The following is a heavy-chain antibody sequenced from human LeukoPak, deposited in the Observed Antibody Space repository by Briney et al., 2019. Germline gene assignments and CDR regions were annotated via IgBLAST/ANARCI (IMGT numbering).Heavy chain of an antibody. J-gene: IGHJ4*02. V-gene: IGHV3-23*01. CDR1: GLTFSNYA. CDR3: AKKGQADDYGKPD. Sequence: PGGSLRLSCVAPGLTFSNYAMTWVRQAPGKGLEWVSTIGGGPVYYADSVKGRFTISRDNSKNTLYLQMNNLRADDTAVYYCAKKGQADDYGKPDWGQGTLVTVSS. D-gene: IGHD4-17*01. CDR2: IGGGPV.